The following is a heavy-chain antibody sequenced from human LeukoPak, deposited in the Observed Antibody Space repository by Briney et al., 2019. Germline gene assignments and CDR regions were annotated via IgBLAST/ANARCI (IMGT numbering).Heavy chain of an antibody. CDR3: ATGNRWEVLLGY. V-gene: IGHV4-34*09. CDR2: INHSGST. CDR1: GGSFSGYY. J-gene: IGHJ4*02. D-gene: IGHD1-26*01. Sequence: PSETLSLTCAVYGGSFSGYYWSWIRQPPGKGLEWIGEINHSGSTNYNPSLESRVTISLDTSKNQFSLELSSVTAADTAVYYCATGNRWEVLLGYWGQGTLVTVSS.